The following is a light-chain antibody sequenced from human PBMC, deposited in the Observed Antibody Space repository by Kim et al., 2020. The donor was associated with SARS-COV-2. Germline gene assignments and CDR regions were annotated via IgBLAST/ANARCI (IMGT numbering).Light chain of an antibody. CDR1: QTVSSRS. CDR2: DAY. CDR3: QQYGSLPWT. J-gene: IGKJ1*01. Sequence: SPGERASLSYSASQTVSSRSVNWCQLKPGQAPRLLIYDAYRGATGVPDSFRGSGSGTDFTLTISRLEPEDFAVYHCQQYGSLPWTFGQETKVYIK. V-gene: IGKV3-20*01.